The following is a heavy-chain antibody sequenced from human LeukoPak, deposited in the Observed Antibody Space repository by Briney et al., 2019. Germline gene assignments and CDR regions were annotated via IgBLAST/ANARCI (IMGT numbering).Heavy chain of an antibody. CDR2: INEDGSEK. CDR1: GFTLRTYW. V-gene: IGHV3-7*05. Sequence: PGGSLRLSCAASGFTLRTYWMTWVRQAPGIGLEWVANINEDGSEKYYVDSVKGRFTISRDNAKNSLYLQMNSLRGEDTAVYYCVRFPTGFDYWGQGTLVTVSS. D-gene: IGHD4-17*01. J-gene: IGHJ4*02. CDR3: VRFPTGFDY.